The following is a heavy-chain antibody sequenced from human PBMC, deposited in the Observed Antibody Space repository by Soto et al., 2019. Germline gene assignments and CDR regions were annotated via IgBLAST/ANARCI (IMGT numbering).Heavy chain of an antibody. Sequence: AASVKVSCKASGFTFTSSAVQWVRQARGQRLEGIGWIVVGSGNTNYAQKFQERVTITRDMYTSTAYMELSSMRSEDTAVYYCGAFADTRDIVATYLDFWGQGTLVTVSS. CDR3: GAFADTRDIVATYLDF. J-gene: IGHJ4*02. D-gene: IGHD5-12*01. V-gene: IGHV1-58*01. CDR2: IVVGSGNT. CDR1: GFTFTSSA.